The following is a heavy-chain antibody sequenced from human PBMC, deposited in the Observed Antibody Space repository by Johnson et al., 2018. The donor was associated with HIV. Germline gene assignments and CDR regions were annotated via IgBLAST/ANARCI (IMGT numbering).Heavy chain of an antibody. CDR2: IRYDGSDK. Sequence: QVQLVESGGGLVQPGGSLRLSCAASGFTVSSNYMSWVRQAPGKGLEWVAFIRYDGSDKYYADSVKGRFTISRDNSKNTLYLQMNSLRAEDTAVYYCARDQVVEMATIIGDDAFDIWGQGTMVTVSA. J-gene: IGHJ3*02. CDR3: ARDQVVEMATIIGDDAFDI. V-gene: IGHV3-30*02. D-gene: IGHD5-24*01. CDR1: GFTVSSNY.